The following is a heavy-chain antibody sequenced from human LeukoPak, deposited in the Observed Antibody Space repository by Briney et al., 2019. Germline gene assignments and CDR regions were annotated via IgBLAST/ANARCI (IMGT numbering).Heavy chain of an antibody. J-gene: IGHJ4*02. V-gene: IGHV3-21*01. CDR1: GFTFNTYT. Sequence: GGSLRLSCAASGFTFNTYTMNWVRQAPGKGLEWVSSITASSTAIYSADSVKGRFTISRDNAKNFLYLQMNSLRAEDTAVYYCARTYYDILTGYTPYFDYWGQGILVTVSS. CDR3: ARTYYDILTGYTPYFDY. CDR2: ITASSTAI. D-gene: IGHD3-9*01.